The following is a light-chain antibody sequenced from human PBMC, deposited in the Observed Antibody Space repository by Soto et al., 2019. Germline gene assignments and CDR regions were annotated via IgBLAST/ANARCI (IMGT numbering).Light chain of an antibody. V-gene: IGKV1-5*01. J-gene: IGKJ2*01. CDR3: QQYKSYPYT. CDR1: QSISNW. CDR2: DAS. Sequence: DIQMTQSPSILSASVGDRVTITCRASQSISNWLAWYQQKPGRAPKVPIYDASSLQSGVPSRFSGSGSGTEFTLTISSLQPDDIATYYCQQYKSYPYTFGQGTNLEI.